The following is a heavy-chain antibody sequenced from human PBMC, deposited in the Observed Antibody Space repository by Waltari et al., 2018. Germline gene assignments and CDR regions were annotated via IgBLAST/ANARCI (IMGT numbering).Heavy chain of an antibody. CDR3: ERSGGY. CDR2: INAGGSVM. CDR1: GFTFSRYD. J-gene: IGHJ4*02. D-gene: IGHD3-16*01. V-gene: IGHV3-48*03. Sequence: QVVDSGGGWVQPGRSLDLSGPDPGFTFSRYDFNWFRQAPGKAPEWISRINAGGSVMYYADSVKGRFAISRDNANNFLYLQMDRLTVEDTAVYYCERSGGYWGQGSQVTVSS.